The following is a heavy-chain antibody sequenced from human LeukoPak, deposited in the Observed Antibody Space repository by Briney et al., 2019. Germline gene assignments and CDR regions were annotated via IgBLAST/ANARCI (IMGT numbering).Heavy chain of an antibody. V-gene: IGHV1-8*02. CDR2: MNPSSGNG. CDR3: ARGDTTTDAFDM. Sequence: ASVKVSCKASGYTFTSYGISWVRQAPGQGLQWMGWMNPSSGNGGYAQNFQGRVTMTRDSSINTAYMELSSLMSEDTAVYYCARGDTTTDAFDMWGQGTMVTVSS. J-gene: IGHJ3*02. D-gene: IGHD5-12*01. CDR1: GYTFTSYG.